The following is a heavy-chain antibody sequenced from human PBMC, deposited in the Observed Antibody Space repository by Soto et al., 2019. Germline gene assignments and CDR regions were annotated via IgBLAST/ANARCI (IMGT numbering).Heavy chain of an antibody. J-gene: IGHJ5*02. CDR1: GGSINSYY. CDR3: ARHISSGTNIAAIRSFDP. D-gene: IGHD1-7*01. Sequence: PSETLSLTCTVSGGSINSYYWSWIRQPPGKGLEWIGYIYYSGSINYNPSLKSRITISADTSKNQFSLKLSSVTAADTAVYYCARHISSGTNIAAIRSFDPWGQGTLVTVSS. CDR2: IYYSGSI. V-gene: IGHV4-59*08.